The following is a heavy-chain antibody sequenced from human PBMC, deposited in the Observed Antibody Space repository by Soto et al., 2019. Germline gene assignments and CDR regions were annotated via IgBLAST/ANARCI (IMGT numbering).Heavy chain of an antibody. CDR3: ARMVRGSNIDSSRYMDV. V-gene: IGHV1-18*01. J-gene: IGHJ6*03. CDR2: ISAYNGDT. D-gene: IGHD3-10*01. Sequence: QVQLVQSGAEVKKPGASVKVSCKASGYTFTSHGISWVRQAPGQGLEWMGWISAYNGDTNYAQKLQGRVTVTTDTSTSTAYMELRSLRSEDTAVYDCARMVRGSNIDSSRYMDVWGKGTTVTVSS. CDR1: GYTFTSHG.